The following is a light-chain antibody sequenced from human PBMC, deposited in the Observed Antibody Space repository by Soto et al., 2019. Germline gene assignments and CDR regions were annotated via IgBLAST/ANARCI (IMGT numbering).Light chain of an antibody. CDR3: QQSYSTLSIT. J-gene: IGKJ5*01. V-gene: IGKV1-39*01. Sequence: DIQMTQSPSSLSASVGDRVTITCRASESISRHLNWYQQKPGKAPKLLIYAASSLQNGVPSRFSGSGSGTDFTLTISNLQPEDFASYYCQQSYSTLSITFGQGTRLEIK. CDR1: ESISRH. CDR2: AAS.